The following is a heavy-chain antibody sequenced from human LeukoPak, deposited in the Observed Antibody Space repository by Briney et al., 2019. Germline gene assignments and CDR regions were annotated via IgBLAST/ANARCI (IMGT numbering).Heavy chain of an antibody. D-gene: IGHD2-15*01. CDR1: GFTFSSYA. V-gene: IGHV3-23*01. J-gene: IGHJ4*02. Sequence: PGGSLRLSCAASGFTFSSYAMSWVRQAPGKGLEWVSAISGSGGSTYYGDSVKGRFTISRDNSKNTLYLQMNSLRAEDTAVYYCAKGTLSGGSCYCNYWGQGTLVTVSS. CDR2: ISGSGGST. CDR3: AKGTLSGGSCYCNY.